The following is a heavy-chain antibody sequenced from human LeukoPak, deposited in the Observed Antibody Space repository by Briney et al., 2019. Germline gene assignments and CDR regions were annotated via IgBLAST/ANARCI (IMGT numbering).Heavy chain of an antibody. D-gene: IGHD5-18*01. Sequence: PGGSLRLSCAASGFTVRSNYMSWVRQAPGKGLEGVSDIYSGGSTYYADSVKGRFTISRDNSKNTLYLQVNSLRAEDTAVYYCARDSVDTAMGYDYWGQGTLVIVSS. CDR3: ARDSVDTAMGYDY. CDR1: GFTVRSNY. CDR2: IYSGGST. V-gene: IGHV3-53*01. J-gene: IGHJ4*02.